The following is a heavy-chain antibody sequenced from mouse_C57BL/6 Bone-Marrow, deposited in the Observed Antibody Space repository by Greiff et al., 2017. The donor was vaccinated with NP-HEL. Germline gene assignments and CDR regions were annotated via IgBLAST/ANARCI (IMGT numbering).Heavy chain of an antibody. CDR3: ARTNWDGGCWFAY. CDR1: GYTFTSYT. J-gene: IGHJ3*01. CDR2: INPSSGYT. Sequence: VQLVESGAELARPGASVKMSCKASGYTFTSYTMHWVKQRPGQGLEWIGYINPSSGYTKYNQKFKDKATLTADKSSSTAYMQLSSLTSEDSAVYYCARTNWDGGCWFAYWGQGTLVTVSA. V-gene: IGHV1-4*01. D-gene: IGHD4-1*01.